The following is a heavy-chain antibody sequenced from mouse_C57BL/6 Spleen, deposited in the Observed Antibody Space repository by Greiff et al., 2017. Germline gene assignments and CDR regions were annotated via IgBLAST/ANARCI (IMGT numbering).Heavy chain of an antibody. CDR3: ARGGYGSSFFAY. Sequence: EVQLQESGPGMVKPSQSLSLTCTVTGYSITSGYDWHWIRHFPGNKLEWMGYISYSGSTNYNPSLQSRISITHDTSKNHFFLKLNSVTTEDTATDYCARGGYGSSFFAYWGQGTLVTVSA. D-gene: IGHD1-1*01. V-gene: IGHV3-1*01. J-gene: IGHJ3*01. CDR2: ISYSGST. CDR1: GYSITSGYD.